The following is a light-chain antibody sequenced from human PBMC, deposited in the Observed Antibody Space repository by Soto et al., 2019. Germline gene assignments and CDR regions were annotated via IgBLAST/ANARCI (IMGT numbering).Light chain of an antibody. CDR3: SAYTSTNTLV. Sequence: QSALTQPASVSGSPGQSITISCTGTISDLGGYNYVSWYQQHPSKAPKLMIFEVSNRPSGVSNRFSASKSGKTASLTISGLQAEDEADYYCSAYTSTNTLVFGGGTKLTVL. J-gene: IGLJ3*02. CDR2: EVS. V-gene: IGLV2-14*01. CDR1: ISDLGGYNY.